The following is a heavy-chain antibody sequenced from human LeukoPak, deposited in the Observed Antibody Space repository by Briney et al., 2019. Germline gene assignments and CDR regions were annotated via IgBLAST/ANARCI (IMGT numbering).Heavy chain of an antibody. J-gene: IGHJ5*02. Sequence: SETLSLTCAVCGGSFSGYYWSWIRQPPGKGLEWIGEINHSGSTNYNPSLKSRVTISVDTSKNQFSLKLSSVTAADTAVYYCARGGRVRFGTWGQGTLVTVSS. V-gene: IGHV4-34*01. CDR3: ARGGRVRFGT. D-gene: IGHD3-10*01. CDR2: INHSGST. CDR1: GGSFSGYY.